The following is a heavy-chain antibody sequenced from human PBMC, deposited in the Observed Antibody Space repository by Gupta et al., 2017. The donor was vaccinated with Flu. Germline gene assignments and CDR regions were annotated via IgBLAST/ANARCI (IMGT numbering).Heavy chain of an antibody. CDR1: GFTFSGSA. CDR3: TRDYGDAYYYYYGMDG. J-gene: IGHJ6*02. CDR2: IRTKANSYAT. V-gene: IGHV3-73*01. Sequence: EVQLVESGGGLVQPGGSLKLSCAASGFTFSGSAMHWVRQASGKGLEWVGRIRTKANSYATAYGASVKGRFTISRDDSKNTAYLQMNSLKTQDTAVYYCTRDYGDAYYYYYGMDGWGQGTTVTVSS. D-gene: IGHD4-17*01.